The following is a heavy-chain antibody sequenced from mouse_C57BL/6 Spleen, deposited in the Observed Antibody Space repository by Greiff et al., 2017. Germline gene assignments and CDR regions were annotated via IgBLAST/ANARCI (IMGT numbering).Heavy chain of an antibody. V-gene: IGHV5-16*01. CDR2: INYDGSST. J-gene: IGHJ1*03. Sequence: EVKLVESEGGLVQPGSSMKLSCTASGFTFSDYYMAWVRQVPEKGLEWVANINYDGSSTYYLDSLKSRFIISRDNAKNILYLQMSSLKSEDTATYYCAREGGNYFDVWGTGTTVTVSS. D-gene: IGHD2-1*01. CDR3: AREGGNYFDV. CDR1: GFTFSDYY.